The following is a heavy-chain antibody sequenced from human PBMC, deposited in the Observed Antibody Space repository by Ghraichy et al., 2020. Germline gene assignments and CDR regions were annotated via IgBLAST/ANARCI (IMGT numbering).Heavy chain of an antibody. V-gene: IGHV3-23*01. CDR2: ISGDGGST. J-gene: IGHJ4*02. D-gene: IGHD5-12*01. CDR3: AKTGPEGHKYTGYDY. CDR1: GFTFSSCA. Sequence: GGSLRLSCAASGFTFSSCAMSWVRQAPGKGLEWVSEISGDGGSTYYADSVKGRFTISRDNSKNTLFLQMNSLRAEDMAIYYCAKTGPEGHKYTGYDYWGQGTLATVSS.